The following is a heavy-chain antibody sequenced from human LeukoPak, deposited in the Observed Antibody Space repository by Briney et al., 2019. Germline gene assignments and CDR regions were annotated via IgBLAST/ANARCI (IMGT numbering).Heavy chain of an antibody. CDR3: ARRNSGNYYGLFDP. J-gene: IGHJ5*02. D-gene: IGHD1-26*01. CDR2: IYYSGNT. Sequence: WVRQAPGKGLEWIGSIYYSGNTYYNPSLKSRITLSVDTSKNQFSLKLSSVTAADSAVYYCARRNSGNYYGLFDPWGQGTLVTVSS. V-gene: IGHV4-39*01.